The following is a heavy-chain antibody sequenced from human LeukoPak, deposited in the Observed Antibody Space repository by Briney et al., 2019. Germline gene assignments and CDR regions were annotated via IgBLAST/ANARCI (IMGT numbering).Heavy chain of an antibody. CDR2: MSTDGSLQ. D-gene: IGHD6-19*01. CDR3: GRQVAPGQWLVNL. CDR1: GFTFSNYA. V-gene: IGHV3-30*01. J-gene: IGHJ5*02. Sequence: GGSLRLSCVAPGFTFSNYAIHWVRRPPGKGLEWVAVMSTDGSLQYYANSVKGRFTISRDNYKSTLFLQMNSLSAADTAVYYCGRQVAPGQWLVNLWGQGTLVTVSS.